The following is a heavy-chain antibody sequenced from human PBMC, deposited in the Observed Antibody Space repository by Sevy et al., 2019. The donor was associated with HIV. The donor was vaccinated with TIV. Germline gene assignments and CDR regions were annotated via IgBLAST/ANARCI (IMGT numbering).Heavy chain of an antibody. V-gene: IGHV3-30-3*01. J-gene: IGHJ6*02. Sequence: GGSLRLSCAASGFTFSSYAMHWVRQAPGKGLEWVAVISYDGSNKYYADSVKGRFTSSRDNSKNTLYLQMNSLRAEDTAVYYCARSPYYYGSGSPSGYYGMDVWGQGTTVTVSS. CDR3: ARSPYYYGSGSPSGYYGMDV. CDR1: GFTFSSYA. D-gene: IGHD3-10*01. CDR2: ISYDGSNK.